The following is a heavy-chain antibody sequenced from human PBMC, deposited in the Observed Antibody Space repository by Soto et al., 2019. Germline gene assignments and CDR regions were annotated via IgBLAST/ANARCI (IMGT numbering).Heavy chain of an antibody. D-gene: IGHD6-13*01. CDR2: IYYSGST. Sequence: QLQLQESGPGLVKPSETLSLTCTVSGGSISSSSYYWGWIRQPPGKGLEWIGSIYYSGSTYYNPSLKSRVAIAGDRAKNPCALKLSSVAAADAAGYYCALAAGYYYYCMDVWGQGTTVTVFS. CDR1: GGSISSSSYY. V-gene: IGHV4-39*01. J-gene: IGHJ6*02. CDR3: ALAAGYYYYCMDV.